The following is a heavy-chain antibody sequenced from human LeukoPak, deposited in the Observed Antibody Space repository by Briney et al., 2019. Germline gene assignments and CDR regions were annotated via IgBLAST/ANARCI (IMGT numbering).Heavy chain of an antibody. CDR2: IYSGGST. V-gene: IGHV3-53*01. CDR1: GFTVSSNY. D-gene: IGHD2-8*01. CDR3: ARVKGGTRFDY. J-gene: IGHJ4*02. Sequence: GGSPRISCAAPGFTVSSNYMSWGRQAPGEGVEWVSVIYSGGSTYYADSVKGRFTISRDNSKNTLYLQMNSLRAEDTAVYYCARVKGGTRFDYWGQGTLVTVSS.